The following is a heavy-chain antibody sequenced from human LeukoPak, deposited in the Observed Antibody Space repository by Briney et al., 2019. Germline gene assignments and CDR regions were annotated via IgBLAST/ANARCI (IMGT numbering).Heavy chain of an antibody. Sequence: GGSLRLSCAASGFTFSRYTMNWVRQAPGKGLEWVSLISSSSSNIYYADSMKGRITISRDNAKNSLFLQMNSLRAEDTAVYYCAGDLEYYYYMDVWGKGTTVTVSS. D-gene: IGHD5-24*01. CDR2: ISSSSSNI. CDR1: GFTFSRYT. J-gene: IGHJ6*03. CDR3: AGDLEYYYYMDV. V-gene: IGHV3-21*01.